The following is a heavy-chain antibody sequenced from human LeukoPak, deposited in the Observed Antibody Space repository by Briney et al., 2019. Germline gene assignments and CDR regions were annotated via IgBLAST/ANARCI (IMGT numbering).Heavy chain of an antibody. J-gene: IGHJ3*02. CDR2: ISGSGGST. Sequence: GSLRLSCAASGFTFSSYAMSWVRQAPGKGLEWVSAISGSGGSTYYADSVKGRFTISRDNSKNTLYLQMNSPRAEDTAVYYCAKDGPMITFGGVIVNPLDAFDIWGQGTMVTVSS. V-gene: IGHV3-23*01. CDR3: AKDGPMITFGGVIVNPLDAFDI. D-gene: IGHD3-16*02. CDR1: GFTFSSYA.